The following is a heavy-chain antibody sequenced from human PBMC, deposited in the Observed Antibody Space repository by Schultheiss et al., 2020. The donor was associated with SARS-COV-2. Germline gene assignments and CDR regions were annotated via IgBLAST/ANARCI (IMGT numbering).Heavy chain of an antibody. V-gene: IGHV4-61*02. D-gene: IGHD5-12*01. CDR2: IYTSGST. Sequence: SETLSLTCTVSGGSISSGSYYWSWIRQPAGKGLEWIGRIYTSGSTYYNPSLKSRVTISVDKSKNQFSLKLSSVTAADTAVYYCARSDEYSGYAYWGQGTLVTVSS. CDR3: ARSDEYSGYAY. J-gene: IGHJ4*02. CDR1: GGSISSGSYY.